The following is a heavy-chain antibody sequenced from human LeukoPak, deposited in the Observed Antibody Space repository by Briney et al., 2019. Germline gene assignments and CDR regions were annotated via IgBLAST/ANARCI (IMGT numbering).Heavy chain of an antibody. V-gene: IGHV4-59*08. CDR1: GVSIYSYY. Sequence: SETLSLTCTGSGVSIYSYYWRWLAQPPGKGLEGSVYIYYSGTTNYAPTLKSRVTISVDTSKNQSSLKLSSVNAEDTAVNYCARHGHIVVSANYYYMEVCGKGNTGTVSS. CDR2: IYYSGTT. D-gene: IGHD2-2*01. CDR3: ARHGHIVVSANYYYMEV. J-gene: IGHJ6*03.